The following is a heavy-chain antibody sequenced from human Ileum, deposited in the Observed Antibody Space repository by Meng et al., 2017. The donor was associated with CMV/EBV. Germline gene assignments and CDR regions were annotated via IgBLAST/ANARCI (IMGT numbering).Heavy chain of an antibody. J-gene: IGHJ4*02. CDR1: GVAFSAYA. CDR3: ASGRIVGAVDY. D-gene: IGHD1-26*01. Sequence: ELLLMAFVCGLVYVHAGWSLRLSCGASGVAFSAYAMTWVRQVPGKGLDWVSAISGSGGTTYYADSVKGRFTISRDNAKNTLYLQLNSLRAEDTAVYYCASGRIVGAVDYWGQGTLVTVSS. CDR2: ISGSGGTT. V-gene: IGHV3-23*01.